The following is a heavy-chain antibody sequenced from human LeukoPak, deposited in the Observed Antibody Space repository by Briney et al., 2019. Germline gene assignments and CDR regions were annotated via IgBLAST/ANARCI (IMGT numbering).Heavy chain of an antibody. CDR1: GYTFTDYY. J-gene: IGHJ4*02. V-gene: IGHV1-2*02. CDR2: INPNSGGT. D-gene: IGHD6-13*01. CDR3: ARGGIRTAASKFDY. Sequence: ASVTVSCKASGYTFTDYYMHWVRQAPGQGLEWMGWINPNSGGTKYAQKFEGRVTMPRDTSISTAYMELSRVTSDDTAVYYCARGGIRTAASKFDYWGQGTLVTVSS.